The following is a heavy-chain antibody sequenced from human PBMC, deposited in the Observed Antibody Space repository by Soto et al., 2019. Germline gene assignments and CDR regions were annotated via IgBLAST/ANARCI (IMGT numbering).Heavy chain of an antibody. CDR2: IYYSGST. CDR1: GGSISIYY. D-gene: IGHD6-13*01. CDR3: ARGTYVAGAAAWVEYYGMDV. Sequence: PSETLSLTCTDSGGSISIYYWSWIRQPPGKGLAWIGYIYYSGSTNYNPSLKSRVTISVDTSKNQFSLKLSSVTAADTAVYYCARGTYVAGAAAWVEYYGMDVWGQGTTVTVSS. V-gene: IGHV4-59*01. J-gene: IGHJ6*02.